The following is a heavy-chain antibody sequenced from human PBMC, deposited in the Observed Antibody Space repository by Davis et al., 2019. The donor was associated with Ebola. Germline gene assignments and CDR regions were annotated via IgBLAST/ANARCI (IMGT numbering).Heavy chain of an antibody. CDR1: GFTFRSYA. CDR2: ISSSGSTI. CDR3: ARFVVQVYYYYGMDV. D-gene: IGHD2-21*01. Sequence: GESLKISCAASGFTFRSYAMNWVRQAPGKGLEWVSYISSSGSTIYYADSVKGRFTISRDNAKNSLYLQMNSLRAEDTAVYYCARFVVQVYYYYGMDVWGQGTTVTVSS. V-gene: IGHV3-48*03. J-gene: IGHJ6*02.